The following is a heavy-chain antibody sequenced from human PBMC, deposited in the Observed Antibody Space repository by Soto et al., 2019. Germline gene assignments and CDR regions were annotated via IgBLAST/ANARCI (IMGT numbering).Heavy chain of an antibody. V-gene: IGHV4-59*01. CDR2: IYYTGST. Sequence: PSETLSLTCTVSGGSMINVYCIFGRQPPVKGLEWVGYIYYTGSTKYNPSLESRVTMSVDTSKNQFSLKLSSVTAADTAVYYCARALRGDYWGQGTLVTVSS. D-gene: IGHD3-10*01. J-gene: IGHJ4*02. CDR3: ARALRGDY. CDR1: GGSMINVY.